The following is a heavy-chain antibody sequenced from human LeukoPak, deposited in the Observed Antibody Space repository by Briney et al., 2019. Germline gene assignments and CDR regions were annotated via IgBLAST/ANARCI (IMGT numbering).Heavy chain of an antibody. CDR1: GGSFSGYY. Sequence: PSETLSLTCAVYGGSFSGYYWSWIRQPPGKGLEWIGEINHSGSTNYNPSLKSRVTISVDTSKNQFSLKLSSVTAADTAVYYCARDRGDYQYYFDYWGRGTLVTVSS. V-gene: IGHV4-34*01. CDR2: INHSGST. J-gene: IGHJ4*02. CDR3: ARDRGDYQYYFDY. D-gene: IGHD2-21*02.